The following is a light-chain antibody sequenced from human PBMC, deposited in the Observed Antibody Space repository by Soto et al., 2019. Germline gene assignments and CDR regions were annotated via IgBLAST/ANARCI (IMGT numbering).Light chain of an antibody. Sequence: EIVMTQSPATLSVSPGERATLSCRASQSVNSNLAWYRQKPGQAPRLLISDASTRATGVPARFSGSGSGTXXXXTXSSXQSEXSGIYYCQQYNFWPPLTFGGGTKVEIK. V-gene: IGKV3-15*01. CDR1: QSVNSN. CDR3: QQYNFWPPLT. J-gene: IGKJ4*01. CDR2: DAS.